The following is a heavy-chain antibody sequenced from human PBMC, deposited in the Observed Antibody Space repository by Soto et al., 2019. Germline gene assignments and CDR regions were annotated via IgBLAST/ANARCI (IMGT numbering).Heavy chain of an antibody. CDR2: INAGTGNT. J-gene: IGHJ4*02. V-gene: IGHV1-3*01. CDR3: ARDRTTSSTRQFDY. D-gene: IGHD6-13*01. CDR1: GYIFTNYA. Sequence: QVQLVQSGAEVKTPEASAKLSCKASGYIFTNYAIHWVRQAPGQRLEGMGWINAGTGNTRYSQKFQGRITISTDASASTAYIDLNSLRSEYTAVYYCARDRTTSSTRQFDYWGQGSLVSVSS.